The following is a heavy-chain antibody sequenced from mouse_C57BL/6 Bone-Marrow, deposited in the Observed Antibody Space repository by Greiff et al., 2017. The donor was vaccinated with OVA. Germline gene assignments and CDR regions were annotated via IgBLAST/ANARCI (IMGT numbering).Heavy chain of an antibody. CDR2: ISYDGSN. Sequence: DVKLQESGPGLVKPSQSLSLTCSVTGYSITSGYYWNWIRQFPGNKLEWMGYISYDGSNNYNPSLKNRISITRDTSKNQFFLKLNSMTTEDTATYYCARAPDYYGSDYFDYWGQGTTLTVSS. V-gene: IGHV3-6*01. CDR3: ARAPDYYGSDYFDY. CDR1: GYSITSGYY. J-gene: IGHJ2*01. D-gene: IGHD1-1*01.